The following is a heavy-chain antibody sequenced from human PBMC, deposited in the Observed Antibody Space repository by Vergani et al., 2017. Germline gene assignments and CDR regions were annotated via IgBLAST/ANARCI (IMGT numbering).Heavy chain of an antibody. CDR2: ISGSGGST. CDR3: AKALGATKRYYYGMDV. CDR1: GFTFSSYA. D-gene: IGHD1-26*01. Sequence: VQLLESGGGLVQPGGSLRLSCAASGFTFSSYAMSWVRQAPGKGLEWVSAISGSGGSTYYADSVKGRFTISRDNSKNTLYLQMNSLRAEDTAVYYCAKALGATKRYYYGMDVWGQGTTVTVSS. V-gene: IGHV3-23*01. J-gene: IGHJ6*02.